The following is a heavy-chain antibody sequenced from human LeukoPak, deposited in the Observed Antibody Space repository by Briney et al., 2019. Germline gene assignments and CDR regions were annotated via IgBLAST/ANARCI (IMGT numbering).Heavy chain of an antibody. Sequence: PGGSLRLSCAASGFTFSSYSMNWVRQAPGKGLEWVSSISSSSSYIYYADSVKGRFTISRDNAKNSLYLQMNSLRAEDTAVYYCARYPLEMATGANWFDPWGQGTLVTVSS. V-gene: IGHV3-21*01. CDR2: ISSSSSYI. D-gene: IGHD5-24*01. J-gene: IGHJ5*02. CDR3: ARYPLEMATGANWFDP. CDR1: GFTFSSYS.